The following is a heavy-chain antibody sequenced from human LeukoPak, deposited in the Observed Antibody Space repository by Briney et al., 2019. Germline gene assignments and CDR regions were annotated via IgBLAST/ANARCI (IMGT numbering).Heavy chain of an antibody. CDR2: IYYSGST. Sequence: SETLSLTCTVSGGSISSSSYYWGWIRQPPGKGLEWIGSIYYSGSTYYNPSLKSRVTISVDTSKNQLSLKLSSVTAADTAVYYCAREDTAMVMADYWGQGTLVTVSS. V-gene: IGHV4-39*07. D-gene: IGHD5-18*01. CDR1: GGSISSSSYY. J-gene: IGHJ4*02. CDR3: AREDTAMVMADY.